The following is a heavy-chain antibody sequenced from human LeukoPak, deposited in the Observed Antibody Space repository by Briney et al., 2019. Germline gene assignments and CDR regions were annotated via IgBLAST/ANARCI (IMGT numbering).Heavy chain of an antibody. CDR2: IYYSGST. V-gene: IGHV4-39*01. CDR1: GGSISSSSYY. Sequence: SETLSLTCTVSGGSISSSSYYWGWIRQPPGKGLEWIGSIYYSGSTYYNPSLKSRVTISVDTSKNQFSLKLSSVTAADTAVYYCASGDTAGRAKNWFDPWGQGTLVTVSS. D-gene: IGHD5-18*01. J-gene: IGHJ5*02. CDR3: ASGDTAGRAKNWFDP.